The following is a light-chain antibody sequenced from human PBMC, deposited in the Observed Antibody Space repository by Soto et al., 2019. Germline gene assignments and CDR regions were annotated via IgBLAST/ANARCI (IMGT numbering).Light chain of an antibody. Sequence: DIVLTQSPGTLSLSPGERAALSCRASQSVSSSYLAWYQQKPGQAPRLLIYGASNRATGIPDRFSGSGSGTDFTLTISRLEPEDFAVYYCQQRSTWPPFSFGPGTKVDIK. CDR2: GAS. CDR1: QSVSSSY. CDR3: QQRSTWPPFS. J-gene: IGKJ3*01. V-gene: IGKV3D-20*02.